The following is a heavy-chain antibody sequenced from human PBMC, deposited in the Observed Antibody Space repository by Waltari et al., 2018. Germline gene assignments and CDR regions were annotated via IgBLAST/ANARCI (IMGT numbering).Heavy chain of an antibody. Sequence: EVRLVESGGDLVRPGGSLRLSCTASGFDINYNYMTWVSQAPGKVLGWVLGIYAVVYTYYADVLKGRFTISRDTSKNYVFLQMYDVSAEFTALYYCAWWRSIAFWYFVLWGRGILVTVSS. CDR1: GFDINYNY. D-gene: IGHD2-8*02. CDR2: IYAVVYT. J-gene: IGHJ2*01. CDR3: AWWRSIAFWYFVL. V-gene: IGHV3-66*02.